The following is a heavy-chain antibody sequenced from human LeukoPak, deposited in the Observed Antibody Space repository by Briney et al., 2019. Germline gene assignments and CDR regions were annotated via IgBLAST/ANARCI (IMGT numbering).Heavy chain of an antibody. D-gene: IGHD3-3*01. J-gene: IGHJ4*02. CDR3: ARDWRGLLIHRRGFDY. CDR1: GFTFSSYS. CDR2: ITSSSSYT. V-gene: IGHV3-21*01. Sequence: PGGSLRLSCAASGFTFSSYSMNWVRQAPGKGLEWDSSITSSSSYTFYADSVKGRFTISRDNAKNSLFLQMNSLRAEDTAVYYCARDWRGLLIHRRGFDYWGQGTLVTVSS.